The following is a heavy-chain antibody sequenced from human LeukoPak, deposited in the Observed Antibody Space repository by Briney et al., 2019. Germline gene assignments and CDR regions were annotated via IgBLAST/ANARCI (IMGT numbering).Heavy chain of an antibody. J-gene: IGHJ4*02. CDR1: GFTFSSYS. V-gene: IGHV3-21*01. CDR2: ISSSSSYI. D-gene: IGHD1-26*01. CDR3: ASLWELLTWAYFDY. Sequence: GGSLRLSSAASGFTFSSYSMNWVRQAPGKGLEWVSSISSSSSYIYYADSVKGRFTISRDNAKNSLYLQMNSLRAEDTAVYYCASLWELLTWAYFDYWGQGTLVTVSS.